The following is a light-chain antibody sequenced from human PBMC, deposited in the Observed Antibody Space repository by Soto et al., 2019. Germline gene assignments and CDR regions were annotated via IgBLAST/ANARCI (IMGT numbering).Light chain of an antibody. J-gene: IGLJ2*01. Sequence: QLVLTQSPSASASLGASVKLTCTLSSGHSSYAIAWHQQQPEKGPRYLMKLNSDGSHSKGDGIPDRCSGSSSGAERYLTISGRQSEDEADYYCQTWGTGIQVFGGGTKLTVL. CDR2: LNSDGSH. V-gene: IGLV4-69*01. CDR1: SGHSSYA. CDR3: QTWGTGIQV.